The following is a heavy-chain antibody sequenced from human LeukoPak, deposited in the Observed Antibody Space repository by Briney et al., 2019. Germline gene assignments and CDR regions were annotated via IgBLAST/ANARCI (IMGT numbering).Heavy chain of an antibody. V-gene: IGHV3-48*01. CDR1: GFSFRRYS. Sequence: GGSLRLSCAASGFSFRRYSMSWVRQAPGKGLEWISYISSSSRTIVYADPVKGRFTISRDNAKNSLFLQMNSLRGEDTALYYCARETHFEYWGQGTLVTVSS. CDR2: ISSSSRTI. J-gene: IGHJ4*02. CDR3: ARETHFEY.